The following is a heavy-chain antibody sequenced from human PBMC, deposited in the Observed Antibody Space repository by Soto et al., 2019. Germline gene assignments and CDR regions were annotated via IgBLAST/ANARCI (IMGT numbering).Heavy chain of an antibody. V-gene: IGHV1-46*01. CDR3: ARPAGRLANWFDP. D-gene: IGHD6-6*01. J-gene: IGHJ5*02. Sequence: QVQLVQSGVEVKKPGASVKVSCKASGYTFTDYRMIWVRQAPGQGLEWMGIINPSGGSTKYAPNFQGRVTLTRDSFTSTVYMELSNLRSEDTAVYYCARPAGRLANWFDPWGQGTLVTVSS. CDR1: GYTFTDYR. CDR2: INPSGGST.